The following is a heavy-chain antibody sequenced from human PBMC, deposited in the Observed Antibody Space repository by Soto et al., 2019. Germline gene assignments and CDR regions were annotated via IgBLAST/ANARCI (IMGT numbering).Heavy chain of an antibody. CDR3: VKDITAGGADV. CDR1: GSNLDEHA. Sequence: DLVESGGGLLQPGGSLRLSCVVSGSNLDEHAMHWVRQAPGKGLEWVSGIFWRSGGTGYADSVKGRFTVSRDNAKNSLYLQMNSLRIEDTALYYCVKDITAGGADVWGQGTTVTVSS. J-gene: IGHJ6*02. CDR2: IFWRSGGT. D-gene: IGHD2-8*02. V-gene: IGHV3-9*01.